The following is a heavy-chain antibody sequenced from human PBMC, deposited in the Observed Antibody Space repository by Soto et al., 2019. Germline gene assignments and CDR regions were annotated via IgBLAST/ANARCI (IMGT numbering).Heavy chain of an antibody. CDR3: AMARYYFASGSYFFS. CDR2: IYHSGST. V-gene: IGHV4-4*02. Sequence: SETLSLTCAVSGGSIISSNWWSWVRQPPGKGLEWIGEIYHSGSTNYNPSLKSRVTISVDKSKNQFSLKLTSVTAADTAVYYCAMARYYFASGSYFFSWGPGTLVTAPQ. D-gene: IGHD3-10*01. J-gene: IGHJ5*02. CDR1: GGSIISSNW.